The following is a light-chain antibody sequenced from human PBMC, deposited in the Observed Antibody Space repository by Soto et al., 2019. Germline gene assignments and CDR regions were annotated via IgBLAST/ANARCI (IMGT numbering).Light chain of an antibody. V-gene: IGKV3-11*01. Sequence: EIVLTQSPATLSFSAGERATLSFRASQSVSSYLAWYQQKPGQAPRLLIYDASNRATGIPARFSGSGSGTDFTLAISSLQPEDFTTYYCQQSYGIPQTFGPGTKVDIK. J-gene: IGKJ1*01. CDR3: QQSYGIPQT. CDR1: QSVSSY. CDR2: DAS.